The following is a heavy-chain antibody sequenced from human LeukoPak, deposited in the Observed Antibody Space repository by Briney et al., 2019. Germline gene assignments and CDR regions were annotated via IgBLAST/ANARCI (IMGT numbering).Heavy chain of an antibody. D-gene: IGHD3-9*01. CDR2: INHSGST. V-gene: IGHV4-34*01. Sequence: KPSETLSLTCAVYGGSFSGYYWSWIRQPPGKGLEWIGEINHSGSTNYNPSLKSRVTISVDTSKNQFSLKLSSVTAADTAVYYCGGGALYPPPKGPISYFASGGRETLVTVSS. CDR3: GGGALYPPPKGPISYFAS. CDR1: GGSFSGYY. J-gene: IGHJ4*02.